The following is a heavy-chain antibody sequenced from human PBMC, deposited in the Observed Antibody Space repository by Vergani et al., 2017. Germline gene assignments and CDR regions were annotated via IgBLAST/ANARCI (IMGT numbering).Heavy chain of an antibody. V-gene: IGHV1-69*01. CDR1: GGTFSSYA. J-gene: IGHJ5*02. D-gene: IGHD2-2*01. Sequence: QVQLVQSGAEVKKPGSSVKVSCKASGGTFSSYAISWVRQAPGQGLEWMGGIIPIFGTANYARKFQGRVTITADESTSTAYMELSSLRSEDTAVYYCARDRRGYCSSTSCSTPRGRFDPWGQGTLVTVSS. CDR3: ARDRRGYCSSTSCSTPRGRFDP. CDR2: IIPIFGTA.